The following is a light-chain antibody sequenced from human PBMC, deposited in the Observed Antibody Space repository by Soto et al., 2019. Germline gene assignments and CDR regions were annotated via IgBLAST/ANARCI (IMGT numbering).Light chain of an antibody. J-gene: IGKJ4*01. CDR1: QDISNF. Sequence: DIPLTQSPSFLSSSVGDRVPLTCPASQDISNFLAWFQQKPGRAPKLLIYAVFTLQSGVPSRFSGSGSGAEFTLTISSLQPEDFATYYCQQLDSYPLTFGGGTKVDIK. CDR3: QQLDSYPLT. V-gene: IGKV1-9*01. CDR2: AVF.